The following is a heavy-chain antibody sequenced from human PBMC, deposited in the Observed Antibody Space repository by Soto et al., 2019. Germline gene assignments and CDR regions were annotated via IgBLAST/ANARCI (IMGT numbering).Heavy chain of an antibody. D-gene: IGHD2-15*01. J-gene: IGHJ5*02. CDR1: GGSLSDYF. CDR3: ARVIVVVVEARRQEWFDP. V-gene: IGHV4-34*01. Sequence: PSETLSLTCVVSGGSLSDYFWSWIRQPPGMALEWIGEINHLGSINYNPSLKSRVTMSVDTSKNQFSLTLNSVTAADTAVYYCARVIVVVVEARRQEWFDPWGQGTLVTVSS. CDR2: INHLGSI.